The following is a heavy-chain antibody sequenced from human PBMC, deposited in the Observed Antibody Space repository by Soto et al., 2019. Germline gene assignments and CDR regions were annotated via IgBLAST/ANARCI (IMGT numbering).Heavy chain of an antibody. CDR3: ARDEGFWSGYYPTFYMDV. J-gene: IGHJ6*03. Sequence: ASVKVSCKASGYTFTGYYMHWVRQAPGQGLEWMGWINPNSGGTNYAQKFQGWVTMTRDTSISTAYMELSRLRSDDTAVYYCARDEGFWSGYYPTFYMDVWGQGTTVTVSS. V-gene: IGHV1-2*04. CDR1: GYTFTGYY. CDR2: INPNSGGT. D-gene: IGHD3-3*01.